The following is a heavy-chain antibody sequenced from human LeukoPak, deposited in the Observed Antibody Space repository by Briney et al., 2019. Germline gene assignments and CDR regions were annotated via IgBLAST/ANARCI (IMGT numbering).Heavy chain of an antibody. V-gene: IGHV3-7*03. CDR3: ARVHYDSSGYWRYYYYYMDV. D-gene: IGHD3-22*01. J-gene: IGHJ6*03. CDR1: EFTFSSYW. CDR2: IKQDGSEK. Sequence: GGSLRLSCAASEFTFSSYWMSWVRQAPGKGLEWVANIKQDGSEKYYVDSVKGRFTISRDNAKNSLYLQMNSLRAEDTALYHCARVHYDSSGYWRYYYYYMDVWGKGTTVTISS.